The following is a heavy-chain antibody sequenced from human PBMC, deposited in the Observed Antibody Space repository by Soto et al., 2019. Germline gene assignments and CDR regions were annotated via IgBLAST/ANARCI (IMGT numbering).Heavy chain of an antibody. D-gene: IGHD3-22*01. Sequence: GGSLRLSCAASGFTFSNSDMSWVRQAPGKGLEWVSTISDDVGTTDYADSVKGRFTVSRDNSKNTLYLQMNSLRVEDTAIYYCATDKISSAYWGQGTLVTVSS. CDR1: GFTFSNSD. J-gene: IGHJ4*02. V-gene: IGHV3-23*01. CDR2: ISDDVGTT. CDR3: ATDKISSAY.